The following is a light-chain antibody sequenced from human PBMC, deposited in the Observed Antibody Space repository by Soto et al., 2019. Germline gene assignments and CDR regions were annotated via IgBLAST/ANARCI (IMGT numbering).Light chain of an antibody. CDR1: QSVSSSY. V-gene: IGKV3-20*01. Sequence: EIVLTQSPGTLSLSPGERATLSCRASQSVSSSYLAWYQQKPGQAPRLLSYGASSRATGIPDRFSGSGSGTDFTLTISRLEPEDFAVYYCQQYGSSHFFVPGTKVDIK. CDR3: QQYGSSHF. J-gene: IGKJ3*01. CDR2: GAS.